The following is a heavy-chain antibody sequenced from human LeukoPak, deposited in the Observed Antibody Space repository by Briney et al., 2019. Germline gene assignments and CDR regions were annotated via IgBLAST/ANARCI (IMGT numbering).Heavy chain of an antibody. V-gene: IGHV3-7*01. J-gene: IGHJ4*02. CDR3: AKVAKYYYGSETYYFFEH. D-gene: IGHD3-10*01. Sequence: GESLRLSCAASGFTFTTYWMSWVRQAPGKGLEWVANLKQDGTEKYYVDSVKGRFTISRDNAKNSLYLQMNSLRVEDTAVYYCAKVAKYYYGSETYYFFEHWGQGTPVTASS. CDR1: GFTFTTYW. CDR2: LKQDGTEK.